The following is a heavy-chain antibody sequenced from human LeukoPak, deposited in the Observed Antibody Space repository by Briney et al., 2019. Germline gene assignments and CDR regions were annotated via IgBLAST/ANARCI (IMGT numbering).Heavy chain of an antibody. J-gene: IGHJ5*02. CDR1: GGTFSSYA. CDR2: INPNSGVT. CDR3: ARGRRYSGSRRWFDP. D-gene: IGHD5-12*01. V-gene: IGHV1-2*02. Sequence: ASVKVSCKASGGTFSSYAISWVRQAPGQGLEWMGWINPNSGVTDYAQNFQGRVTMTRDTSISTAYVELSRLRSDDTAVYYCARGRRYSGSRRWFDPWGQGTLVTVSS.